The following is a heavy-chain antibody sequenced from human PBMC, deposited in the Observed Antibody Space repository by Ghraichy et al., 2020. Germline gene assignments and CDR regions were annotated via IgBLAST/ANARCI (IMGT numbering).Heavy chain of an antibody. V-gene: IGHV3-23*01. D-gene: IGHD1-26*01. CDR3: AKSNDWWELLKVDY. CDR2: ISGSGGST. J-gene: IGHJ4*02. Sequence: GGSLRLSCAASGFTFSSYAMSWVRQAPGKGLEWVSAISGSGGSTYYADSVKGRFTISRDNSKNTLFLQMNSLRAEDTAVYYCAKSNDWWELLKVDYWGQGTLVTVSS. CDR1: GFTFSSYA.